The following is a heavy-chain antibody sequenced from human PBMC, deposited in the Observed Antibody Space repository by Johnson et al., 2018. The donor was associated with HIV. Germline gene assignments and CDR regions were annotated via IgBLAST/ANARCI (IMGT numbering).Heavy chain of an antibody. CDR3: ARESVALVAFDI. Sequence: VQLVESGGGVVRPGGSLRLSCAASGFAFDDYGMSWVRQAPGKGLDWVSGINWNGGSTGYAGSVKGRFTISRDNDKNSLYLQMNSLRAEDTAVYYCARESVALVAFDIWGQGTMVTVSS. J-gene: IGHJ3*02. V-gene: IGHV3-20*04. CDR1: GFAFDDYG. CDR2: INWNGGST. D-gene: IGHD6-13*01.